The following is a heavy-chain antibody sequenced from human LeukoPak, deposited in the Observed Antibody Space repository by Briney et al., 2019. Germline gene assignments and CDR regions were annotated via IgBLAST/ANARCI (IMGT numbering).Heavy chain of an antibody. CDR3: ARLLSPYSSSWYVGYNWFDP. CDR1: GGSFSGYY. CDR2: INHSGSN. D-gene: IGHD6-13*01. J-gene: IGHJ5*02. Sequence: SETLSLTCAVYGGSFSGYYWSWLRHPPGKALEWIGEINHSGSNNYNPSLKSRVTISVDTSKIQFSLKLSSVTAADTAVYYCARLLSPYSSSWYVGYNWFDPWGQGTLVTVSS. V-gene: IGHV4-34*01.